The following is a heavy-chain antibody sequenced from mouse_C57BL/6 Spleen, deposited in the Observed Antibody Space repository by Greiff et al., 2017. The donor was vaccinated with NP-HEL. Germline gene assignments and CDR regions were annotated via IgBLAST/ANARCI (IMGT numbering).Heavy chain of an antibody. J-gene: IGHJ1*03. V-gene: IGHV2-5*01. D-gene: IGHD2-1*01. CDR1: GFSLTSYG. CDR3: AKNGPYGNYVYWYFDV. CDR2: IWRGGST. Sequence: VQLQESGPGLVQPSQSLSITCTVSGFSLTSYGVHWVRQSPGKGLEWLGVIWRGGSTDYTAAFMSRLSITKDNSKSQVFFKMNSLQADDTAIYYCAKNGPYGNYVYWYFDVWGTGTTVTVSS.